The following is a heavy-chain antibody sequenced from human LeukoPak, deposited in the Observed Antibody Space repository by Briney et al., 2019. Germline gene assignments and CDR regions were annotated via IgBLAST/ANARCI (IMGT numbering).Heavy chain of an antibody. CDR1: GFTFSSYA. J-gene: IGHJ4*02. Sequence: GGSLRLSCAASGFTFSSYAMSWVRQAPGKGLEWVSAISGSGGSTYYADSVKGRFTISRDNSKNTLYLQMNSLRAEDTAVYYCAKLGTYYYGLGSSDYWGQGTLVTVSS. D-gene: IGHD3-10*01. CDR2: ISGSGGST. CDR3: AKLGTYYYGLGSSDY. V-gene: IGHV3-23*01.